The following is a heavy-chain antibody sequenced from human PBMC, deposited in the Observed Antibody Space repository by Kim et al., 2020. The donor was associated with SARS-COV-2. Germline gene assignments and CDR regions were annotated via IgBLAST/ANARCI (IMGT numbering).Heavy chain of an antibody. CDR2: ISNTGGST. Sequence: GGSLRLSCVPSGFTFKNYAMSWVRQAPGKGLEWVSVISNTGGSTYYANSVKGRFTISRDNSKNTLYLQMNSLRAEDTAVYYCANQMSPSYYGPSDYWGQGTRVTVSS. J-gene: IGHJ4*02. CDR3: ANQMSPSYYGPSDY. D-gene: IGHD2-2*01. CDR1: GFTFKNYA. V-gene: IGHV3-23*01.